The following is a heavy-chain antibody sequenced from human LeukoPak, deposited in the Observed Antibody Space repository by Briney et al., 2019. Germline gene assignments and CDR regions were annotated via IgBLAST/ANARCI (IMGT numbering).Heavy chain of an antibody. J-gene: IGHJ2*01. V-gene: IGHV4-59*12. CDR2: VFDSGGT. Sequence: SETLSLTCTVSGGSISNYWWSWIRQPPGKGLEWIGYVFDSGGTNYNPSLKSRVTISVDTSKKQFSLKLSSVTAADTAIYYCASTYTSSWYNWYFDLWGPGTLVTVSS. D-gene: IGHD6-13*01. CDR1: GGSISNYW. CDR3: ASTYTSSWYNWYFDL.